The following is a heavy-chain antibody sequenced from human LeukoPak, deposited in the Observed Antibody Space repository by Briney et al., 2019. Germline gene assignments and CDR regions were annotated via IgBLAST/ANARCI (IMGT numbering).Heavy chain of an antibody. Sequence: ASVKVSCKVSGYTLTELSMHWVRQAPGKGLEWMGGFDPEDGETIYAQKFQGRVTMTEDTSTDTAYMELSSLRSEDTAVYYCARVGPKERDRIASGFDPWGQGTLVTVSS. CDR3: ARVGPKERDRIASGFDP. J-gene: IGHJ5*02. CDR1: GYTLTELS. V-gene: IGHV1-24*01. CDR2: FDPEDGET. D-gene: IGHD1-26*01.